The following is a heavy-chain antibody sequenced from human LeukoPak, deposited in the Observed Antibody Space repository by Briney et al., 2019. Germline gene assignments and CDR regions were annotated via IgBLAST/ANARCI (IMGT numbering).Heavy chain of an antibody. CDR2: MNPNSGNT. CDR1: GYTFTGYY. V-gene: IGHV1-8*03. CDR3: ARIGSITIFGVVNNYMDV. J-gene: IGHJ6*03. D-gene: IGHD3-3*01. Sequence: ASVKVSCKASGYTFTGYYMHWVRQAPGQGLEWMGWMNPNSGNTGYAQRFQGRVTITRNTSISTAYMELSSLRSEDTAVYYCARIGSITIFGVVNNYMDVWGKGTTVTVSS.